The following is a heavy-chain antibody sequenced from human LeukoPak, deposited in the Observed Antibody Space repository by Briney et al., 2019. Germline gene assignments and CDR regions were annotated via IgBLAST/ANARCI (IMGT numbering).Heavy chain of an antibody. Sequence: GGSLRLSCAASGFTFSTYSINWVRQAPGKGLEWVSSIGSSSSHIYYADSVKGRFTISRDNARNSLYLQMNSLRAEDTAVYYCARLGYSRTLPDYWGRGTLVT. J-gene: IGHJ4*02. CDR2: IGSSSSHI. V-gene: IGHV3-21*01. D-gene: IGHD6-13*01. CDR1: GFTFSTYS. CDR3: ARLGYSRTLPDY.